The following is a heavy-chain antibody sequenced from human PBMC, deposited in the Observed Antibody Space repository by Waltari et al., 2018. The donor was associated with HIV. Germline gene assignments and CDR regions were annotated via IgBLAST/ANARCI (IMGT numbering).Heavy chain of an antibody. V-gene: IGHV4-31*03. D-gene: IGHD2-2*01. CDR3: ARDYGYCTSSSCYYYGMDV. J-gene: IGHJ6*02. CDR1: GGSISSGGDY. CDR2: IYYSGST. Sequence: QVQLQESGPGLVKPSQTLSLTCTVSGGSISSGGDYWSWIRQHPGKGLDWIGYIYYSGSTYYNPSLKSRVTISVDTSKNQFSLKLSSVTAADTAVYYCARDYGYCTSSSCYYYGMDVWGQGTTVTVSS.